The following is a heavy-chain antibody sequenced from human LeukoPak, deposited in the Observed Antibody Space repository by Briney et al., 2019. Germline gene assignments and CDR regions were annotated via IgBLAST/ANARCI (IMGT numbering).Heavy chain of an antibody. V-gene: IGHV1-24*01. CDR1: GYTLTELS. Sequence: GASVKVSCKVSGYTLTELSMHWARQAPGKGLEWMGGFDPEDGETIYAQKFQGRVTMTEDTSTDTAYMELSSLRSEDTAVYYCATEYCSGGSCYSSEYFQHWGQGTLVTVSS. CDR3: ATEYCSGGSCYSSEYFQH. CDR2: FDPEDGET. J-gene: IGHJ1*01. D-gene: IGHD2-15*01.